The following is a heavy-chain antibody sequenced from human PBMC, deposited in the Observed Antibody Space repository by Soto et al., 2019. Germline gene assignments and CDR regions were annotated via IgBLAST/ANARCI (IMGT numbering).Heavy chain of an antibody. V-gene: IGHV4-31*03. CDR2: IHYSGSA. Sequence: SETLSLTCTVSSGSISSGGYHWSWIRQHPGQGLGWIGYIHYSGSAYYNPSLKSRLSMSIDTSKNQFSLKLSSVTAADTAVYYCGAYNGAGSYFRSSAFDIWGQGTMVT. CDR3: GAYNGAGSYFRSSAFDI. J-gene: IGHJ3*02. CDR1: SGSISSGGYH. D-gene: IGHD3-10*01.